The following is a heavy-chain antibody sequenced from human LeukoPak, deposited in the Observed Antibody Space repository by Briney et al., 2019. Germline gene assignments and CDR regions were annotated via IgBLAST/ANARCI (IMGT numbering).Heavy chain of an antibody. D-gene: IGHD4-17*01. V-gene: IGHV1-46*03. J-gene: IGHJ5*02. CDR3: ARGYGDYDWFDP. Sequence: GASVKVSCKASGYTFTSYYMHWVRQAPGQGLEGMGIINTSGGSTSYAQKFQGRVTMTRDTSTSTVYMELSSLRSEDTAVYYCARGYGDYDWFDPWGQGTLVTVSS. CDR2: INTSGGST. CDR1: GYTFTSYY.